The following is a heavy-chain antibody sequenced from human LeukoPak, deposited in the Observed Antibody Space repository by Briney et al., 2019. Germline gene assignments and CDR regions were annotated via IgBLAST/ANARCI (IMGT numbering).Heavy chain of an antibody. CDR3: ARLSDSSGYYGFDY. J-gene: IGHJ4*02. Sequence: GGSLRLSCAGSGFSFSNYAMSWVRQAPGRGLEWVSAICKNGGSTYYADSVRGRFTISRDNSKNTLFLQMNSLRAEDTAVYYCARLSDSSGYYGFDYWGQGTLVTVSS. V-gene: IGHV3-23*01. CDR2: ICKNGGST. D-gene: IGHD3-22*01. CDR1: GFSFSNYA.